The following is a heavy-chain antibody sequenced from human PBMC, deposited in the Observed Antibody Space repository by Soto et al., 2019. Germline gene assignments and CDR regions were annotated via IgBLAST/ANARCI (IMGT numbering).Heavy chain of an antibody. J-gene: IGHJ4*02. Sequence: QLQLQESGSGLVKPSQTLSLTCAVSGGSISSGGYSWSWIRQPPGKGLEWIGYIYHSGSTYYNPSLXXXVXXSVDRSKHPFSLKLSSVPAADTAVYYRASGPIGDYTDGFDYWGQGTLVTVSS. CDR3: ASGPIGDYTDGFDY. D-gene: IGHD4-17*01. V-gene: IGHV4-30-2*01. CDR2: IYHSGST. CDR1: GGSISSGGYS.